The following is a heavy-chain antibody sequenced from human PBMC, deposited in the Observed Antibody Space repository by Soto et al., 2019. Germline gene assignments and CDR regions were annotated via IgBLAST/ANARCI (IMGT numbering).Heavy chain of an antibody. D-gene: IGHD6-19*01. CDR3: ARDRGYNTGWYGGALDF. V-gene: IGHV3-48*03. CDR1: GFTFNTYE. CDR2: ISSRGTST. J-gene: IGHJ4*02. Sequence: EVQLVASGGGLVQPGESLRLSCAASGFTFNTYEMNWVRQAPGKGLEWVAYISSRGTSTFYADSVKGRFSISRDNDNDSVSLLMNNLRVDDTAVYYCARDRGYNTGWYGGALDFWGQGTLVTVSS.